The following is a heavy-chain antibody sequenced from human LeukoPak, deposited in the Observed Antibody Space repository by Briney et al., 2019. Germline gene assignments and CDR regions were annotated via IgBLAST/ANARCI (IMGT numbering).Heavy chain of an antibody. D-gene: IGHD5-18*01. CDR3: ARGIPYLMVTGDLFDY. J-gene: IGHJ4*02. V-gene: IGHV3-7*01. Sequence: PGGSLRLSCAASGFTFSSYWMSWVRQAPGKGLEWVANIKQDGSEKYYVDSVKGRFTISRDNAKNSLYLQMNSLRAEDTAVYYCARGIPYLMVTGDLFDYWGQGTLVTVSS. CDR2: IKQDGSEK. CDR1: GFTFSSYW.